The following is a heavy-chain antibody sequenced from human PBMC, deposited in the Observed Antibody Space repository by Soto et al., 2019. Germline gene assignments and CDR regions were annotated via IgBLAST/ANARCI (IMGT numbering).Heavy chain of an antibody. CDR2: IIPIFGTA. J-gene: IGHJ5*02. V-gene: IGHV1-69*13. D-gene: IGHD2-2*01. Sequence: ASVKVSCKASGGTFSSYAISWVRQAPGQGLEWMGGIIPIFGTANYAQKFQGRVTITADESTSTAYMELSSLRSEDTAVYYCASAYCSSTSCYPGRPHMVGGFDPWGQGTLVTVSS. CDR1: GGTFSSYA. CDR3: ASAYCSSTSCYPGRPHMVGGFDP.